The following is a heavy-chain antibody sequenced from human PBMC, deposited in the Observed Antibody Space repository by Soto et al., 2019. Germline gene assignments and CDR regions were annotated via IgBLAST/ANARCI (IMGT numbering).Heavy chain of an antibody. Sequence: XESLRLSCAASGFTFSSYAMSWVRQAPGKGLEWVSAISGSVGSTYYADSVKGRFTISRDNSKNTLYLQMNSLRAEDTAVYYCAKVSGHTIFGVVPWWFDPWGQGTLVTVSS. V-gene: IGHV3-23*01. D-gene: IGHD3-3*01. CDR3: AKVSGHTIFGVVPWWFDP. CDR1: GFTFSSYA. J-gene: IGHJ5*02. CDR2: ISGSVGST.